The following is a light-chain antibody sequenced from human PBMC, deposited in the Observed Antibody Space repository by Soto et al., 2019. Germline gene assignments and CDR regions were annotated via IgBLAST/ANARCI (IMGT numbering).Light chain of an antibody. Sequence: EKVMTQSPATLSVSPGERDTLSCRASQNVSTNLAWYQQKPGQAPRLLISGASTRATGIPARFSGSGSGTEFTLSITSLQSEDFVVYYCQQSNDWPLTFGGGTKVEIK. CDR2: GAS. CDR1: QNVSTN. V-gene: IGKV3-15*01. J-gene: IGKJ4*01. CDR3: QQSNDWPLT.